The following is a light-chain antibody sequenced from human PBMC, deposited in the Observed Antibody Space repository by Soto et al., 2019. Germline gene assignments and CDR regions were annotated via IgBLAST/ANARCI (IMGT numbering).Light chain of an antibody. V-gene: IGLV2-11*01. Sequence: QSALTQPRSVSGSPGQSVTISCTGTSSDVGGYNYVSWYQQHPGKAPKLMIYDVGKRPSGVPDRFSGSKSDNTASLTISGLQAEDEADYYCAAWDDSLNGHVFGTGTKLTVL. CDR1: SSDVGGYNY. CDR3: AAWDDSLNGHV. J-gene: IGLJ1*01. CDR2: DVG.